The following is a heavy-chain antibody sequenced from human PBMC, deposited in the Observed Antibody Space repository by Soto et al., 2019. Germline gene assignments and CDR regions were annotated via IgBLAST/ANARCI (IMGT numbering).Heavy chain of an antibody. CDR1: GFTFDDYA. CDR2: IRWNGGSI. Sequence: EVQLVESGGGLVQPGRSLRLSCAASGFTFDDYAMHWVRQAPGKGLEWVSGIRWNGGSIGYADSVKGRFTISRDNGKNSLYLQMNSLRAEDTALYYCAKDYSSGWYRGSYYYYGMDVWGQGTTVTVSS. J-gene: IGHJ6*02. V-gene: IGHV3-9*01. D-gene: IGHD6-19*01. CDR3: AKDYSSGWYRGSYYYYGMDV.